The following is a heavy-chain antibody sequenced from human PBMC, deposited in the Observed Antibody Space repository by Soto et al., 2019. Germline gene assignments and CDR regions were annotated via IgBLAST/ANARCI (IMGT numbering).Heavy chain of an antibody. CDR1: GGSISSSSYY. CDR2: IYYSGST. D-gene: IGHD3-10*01. Sequence: ETLSLTCTVSGGSISSSSYYWGWIRQPPGKGLEWIGSIYYSGSTYYNPSLKSRVTISVDTSKNQFSLMLSSVTAADTGVYYCLRHGTGSYYNSWFDPGGQGTLVSVSS. V-gene: IGHV4-39*01. CDR3: LRHGTGSYYNSWFDP. J-gene: IGHJ5*02.